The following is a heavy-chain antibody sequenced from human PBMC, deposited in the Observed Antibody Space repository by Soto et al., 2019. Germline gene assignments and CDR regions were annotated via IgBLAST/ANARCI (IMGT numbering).Heavy chain of an antibody. V-gene: IGHV4-59*01. CDR2: IYYSEST. Sequence: ASETLSLTCTVSGGSISSYYWNWIRQPPGKGPEWIGYIYYSESTNYNPSLKSRVTISVDASKNQFSLNLSSVTAADTAVYYCARGRGMATIFDYWGQGILVTVSS. D-gene: IGHD5-12*01. CDR3: ARGRGMATIFDY. CDR1: GGSISSYY. J-gene: IGHJ4*02.